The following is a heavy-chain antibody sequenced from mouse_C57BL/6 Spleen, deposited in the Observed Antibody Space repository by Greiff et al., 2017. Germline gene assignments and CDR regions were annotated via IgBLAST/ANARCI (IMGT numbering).Heavy chain of an antibody. D-gene: IGHD2-4*01. CDR2: INPSTGGT. CDR3: ARYDYDGRGHY. Sequence: EVQLQQSGPELVKPGASVKISCKASGYSFTGYYMNWVKQSPEKSLEWIGEINPSTGGTTYNQKFKAKATLTVDKSSSTAYMQLKSLTSEDSAVYYCARYDYDGRGHYWGQGTTLTVSS. J-gene: IGHJ2*01. CDR1: GYSFTGYY. V-gene: IGHV1-42*01.